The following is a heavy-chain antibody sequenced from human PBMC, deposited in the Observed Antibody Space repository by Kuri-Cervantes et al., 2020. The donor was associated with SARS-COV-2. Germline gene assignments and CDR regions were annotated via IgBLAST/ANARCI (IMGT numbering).Heavy chain of an antibody. V-gene: IGHV1-46*01. CDR3: ARDFFDCDSTGSHY. CDR2: INPSGGST. Sequence: ASVKVSCKASRYTFTMYSVHWVRQAPGQGLEWMGVINPSGGSTSYAQKFQDRITMTRDTSTSTVYMELSSLRSEDTAVYYCARDFFDCDSTGSHYWGQGTLVTVSS. D-gene: IGHD3-22*01. J-gene: IGHJ4*02. CDR1: RYTFTMYS.